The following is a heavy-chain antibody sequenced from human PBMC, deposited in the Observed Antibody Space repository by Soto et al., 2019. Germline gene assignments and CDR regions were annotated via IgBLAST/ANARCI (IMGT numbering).Heavy chain of an antibody. D-gene: IGHD1-26*01. V-gene: IGHV4-38-2*01. J-gene: IGHJ4*02. CDR1: GYSISSGYF. CDR3: ERPTVGNNTGFDY. Sequence: PSETLSLTCAVSGYSISSGYFWGWIRQPPGGGLEWIGSSYHGGTTYYNPSLKSRVTISVDTSKNQFSLKLSSVSAADTAVYYCERPTVGNNTGFDYWGQGTLVTVSS. CDR2: SYHGGTT.